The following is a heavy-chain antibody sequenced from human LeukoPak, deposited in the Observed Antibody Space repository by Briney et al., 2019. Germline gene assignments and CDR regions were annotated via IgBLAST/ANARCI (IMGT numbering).Heavy chain of an antibody. CDR2: IYPGDSDT. V-gene: IGHV5-51*01. Sequence: GESLKISCKGSGYSFTSYWIGWVRQMPGRGQEWMGIIYPGDSDTRYSPSFQGQVTISADKSISTDYLQWSSLKASDTAMYYCARLGADYYDSSARAPPFDYWGQGTLVTVSS. CDR3: ARLGADYYDSSARAPPFDY. CDR1: GYSFTSYW. J-gene: IGHJ4*02. D-gene: IGHD3-22*01.